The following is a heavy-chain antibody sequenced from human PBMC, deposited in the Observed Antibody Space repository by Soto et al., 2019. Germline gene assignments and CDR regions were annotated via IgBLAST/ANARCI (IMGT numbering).Heavy chain of an antibody. CDR1: GGSISSYY. CDR3: AREFTGASSSWFDP. V-gene: IGHV4-59*01. D-gene: IGHD1-26*01. J-gene: IGHJ5*02. CDR2: IYYSGST. Sequence: SETLSLTCTVSGGSISSYYWSWIRQPPGKGLEWIGYIYYSGSTNYNPSLKSRVTISIDTSKNQFSLKLSSVTAADTAVYYCAREFTGASSSWFDPWGKGTRVTV.